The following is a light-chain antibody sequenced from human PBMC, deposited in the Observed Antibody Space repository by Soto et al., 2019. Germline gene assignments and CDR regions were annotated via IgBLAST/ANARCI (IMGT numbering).Light chain of an antibody. CDR3: QKYNTAPWT. V-gene: IGKV1-27*01. CDR2: AAS. Sequence: DLQMTPSPSSLSSAVVYMVHITGLASHVIYIYLAWYQQKPGKIPKVLIYAASTLQSGVPSRFSGSGSGTDFTLTISSLQTEDVANYYCQKYNTAPWTVGQGTKVDIK. J-gene: IGKJ1*01. CDR1: HVIYIY.